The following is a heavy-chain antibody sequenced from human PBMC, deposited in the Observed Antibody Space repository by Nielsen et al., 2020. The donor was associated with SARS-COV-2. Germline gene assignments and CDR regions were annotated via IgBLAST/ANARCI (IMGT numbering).Heavy chain of an antibody. V-gene: IGHV3-30*18. J-gene: IGHJ4*02. CDR3: AKEWTAIVAVPSGGVDY. CDR2: ISYDGSNK. CDR1: GFTFSTYG. D-gene: IGHD2-15*01. Sequence: GESLKISCAASGFTFSTYGMHWVRQAPGKGLEWVAAISYDGSNKYYVDSVKGRFTISRDNSKKTLYLLMSSLREEDTAVYYCAKEWTAIVAVPSGGVDYWGQGTLVTVAS.